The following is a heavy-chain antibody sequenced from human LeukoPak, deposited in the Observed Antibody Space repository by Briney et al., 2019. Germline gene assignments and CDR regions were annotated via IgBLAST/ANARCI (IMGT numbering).Heavy chain of an antibody. Sequence: EGSLRLSCAASGFTFSSCVMSWVRQAPGKGLEWVSAISGSGDTTYYAESVRGRFTISRDISMNTLYLQMNSLRVEDTAVYYCVKDRVGTWEPIDYWGQGTLVTVSS. CDR1: GFTFSSCV. V-gene: IGHV3-23*01. J-gene: IGHJ4*02. CDR3: VKDRVGTWEPIDY. D-gene: IGHD1-26*01. CDR2: ISGSGDTT.